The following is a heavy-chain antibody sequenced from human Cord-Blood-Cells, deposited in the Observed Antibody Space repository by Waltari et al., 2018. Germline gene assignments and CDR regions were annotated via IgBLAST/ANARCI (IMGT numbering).Heavy chain of an antibody. CDR2: FDPEDGET. CDR1: GYTLTELY. CDR3: ATAKGYYYYMDV. V-gene: IGHV1-24*01. J-gene: IGHJ6*03. Sequence: QVQLVPSGAEVKKPGASVNVSCKVSGYTLTELYMHWVRQAPGKGLEWMGGFDPEDGETIYAQKFQGRVTMTEDTSTDTAYMELSSLRSEDTAVYYCATAKGYYYYMDVWGKGTTVTVSS.